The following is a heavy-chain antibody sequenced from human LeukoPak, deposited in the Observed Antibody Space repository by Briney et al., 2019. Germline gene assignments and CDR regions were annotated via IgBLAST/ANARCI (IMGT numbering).Heavy chain of an antibody. Sequence: ASVMGSCKASGGTLSSYAISWVRQAPGQGLEWMGWISAYNGDTNYVQKLQGRVTMTTDTSTSTAYMELRSLRSDDTAVYYCARDIGAVPLYYYYMDVWGKGTTVTVSS. J-gene: IGHJ6*03. CDR1: GGTLSSYA. D-gene: IGHD4/OR15-4a*01. V-gene: IGHV1-18*01. CDR2: ISAYNGDT. CDR3: ARDIGAVPLYYYYMDV.